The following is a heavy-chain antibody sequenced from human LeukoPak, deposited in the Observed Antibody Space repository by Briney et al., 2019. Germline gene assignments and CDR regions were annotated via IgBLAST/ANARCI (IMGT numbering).Heavy chain of an antibody. Sequence: KASETLSLTCGVYGGSFSGYYWSWIRQPPGKGLEWIGEINHSGSTNYNPSLNSRVTISVDTSKNQFSLKLNSVTAADTAVYYCASSLRIPVASWGQGTLVTVSS. D-gene: IGHD6-19*01. CDR1: GGSFSGYY. CDR3: ASSLRIPVAS. CDR2: INHSGST. J-gene: IGHJ5*02. V-gene: IGHV4-34*01.